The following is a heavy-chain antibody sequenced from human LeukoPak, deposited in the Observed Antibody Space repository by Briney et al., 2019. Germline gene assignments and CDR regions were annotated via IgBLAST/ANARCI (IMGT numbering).Heavy chain of an antibody. V-gene: IGHV4-59*01. CDR2: IFYTGST. J-gene: IGHJ4*02. Sequence: PSETLSLTCTVSGGSISSYFWSWLRQPPGKGLELIGYIFYTGSTNYNPSLKNRVTISIETSKNQFSLNLSFVTAADTAVYYCARALRVSPFDYWGPGILVTVSS. CDR3: ARALRVSPFDY. CDR1: GGSISSYF. D-gene: IGHD6-13*01.